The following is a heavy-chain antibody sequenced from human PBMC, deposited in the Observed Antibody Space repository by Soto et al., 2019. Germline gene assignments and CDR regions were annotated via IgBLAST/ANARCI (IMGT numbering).Heavy chain of an antibody. D-gene: IGHD1-1*01. CDR1: GYTFTSYN. Sequence: GASVKVSCKASGYTFTSYNMHWVLQAPGQGLEWMGIINPSGGSTSYAQKFQGRVTMTRDTSTSTVYMELSSLRSEDTAVYYCARLPVQLERLRAPDGQDYWGQGTLVTVSS. CDR2: INPSGGST. CDR3: ARLPVQLERLRAPDGQDY. V-gene: IGHV1-46*01. J-gene: IGHJ4*02.